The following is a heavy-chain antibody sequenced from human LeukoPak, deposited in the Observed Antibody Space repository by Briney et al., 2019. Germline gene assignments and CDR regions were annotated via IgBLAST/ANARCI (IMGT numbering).Heavy chain of an antibody. CDR3: ARGGGAVAVDDAFDI. J-gene: IGHJ3*02. D-gene: IGHD6-19*01. CDR2: ISSSSSTI. Sequence: PGGSLRLSCAASGFTFSSYSMNWVRQAPGKGLEWVSYISSSSSTIYYADSVKGRFTISRDNAKNSLYLQMNSLRAEDTAVYYCARGGGAVAVDDAFDIWSQGTMVTVSS. CDR1: GFTFSSYS. V-gene: IGHV3-48*01.